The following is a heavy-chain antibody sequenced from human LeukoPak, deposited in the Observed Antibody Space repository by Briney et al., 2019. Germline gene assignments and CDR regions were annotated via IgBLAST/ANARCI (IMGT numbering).Heavy chain of an antibody. CDR1: GGSIRSTTYY. CDR2: IYYSGNT. D-gene: IGHD4-23*01. J-gene: IGHJ4*02. CDR3: ARDRLRWPKIDY. Sequence: SSETLSLTCSVSGGSIRSTTYYWGWIRQPPGKGLEWIGSIYYSGNTYYSPSLMSRVTISVDTSKNQFSLKLNSVTAADTAVYYCARDRLRWPKIDYWGQGTLVTVSS. V-gene: IGHV4-39*07.